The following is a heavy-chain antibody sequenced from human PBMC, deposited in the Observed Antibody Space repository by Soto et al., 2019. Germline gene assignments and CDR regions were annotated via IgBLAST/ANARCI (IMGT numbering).Heavy chain of an antibody. J-gene: IGHJ4*02. Sequence: QVQLVESGGGVVQPGKSLRLSCAASGFTFSSYAMHWARQAPGKGLEWVTVISIRGGDEYYAESVRGRVTISRDDSKNTLYLQMDSLRVEDTAVYYCARGTIVARQHLDYWGQGPLVTVSS. D-gene: IGHD6-6*01. V-gene: IGHV3-30*03. CDR2: ISIRGGDE. CDR3: ARGTIVARQHLDY. CDR1: GFTFSSYA.